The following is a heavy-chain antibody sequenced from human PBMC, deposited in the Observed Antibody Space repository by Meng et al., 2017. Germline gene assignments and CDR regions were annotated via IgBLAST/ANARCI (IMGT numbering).Heavy chain of an antibody. Sequence: VESGLVVKKPGASLKASCKASGYTFTGYYMHWVRQAPGQGLEWMGRINPNSGGTNYAQKFQGRVTMTRDTSISTAYMELSRLRSDDTAVYYCARGTKYYYDSSGYYLVWGQGTLVTASS. CDR3: ARGTKYYYDSSGYYLV. D-gene: IGHD3-22*01. V-gene: IGHV1-2*06. J-gene: IGHJ4*02. CDR2: INPNSGGT. CDR1: GYTFTGYY.